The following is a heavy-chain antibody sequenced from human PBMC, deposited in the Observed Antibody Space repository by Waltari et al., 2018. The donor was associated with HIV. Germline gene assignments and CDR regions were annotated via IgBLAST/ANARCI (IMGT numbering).Heavy chain of an antibody. J-gene: IGHJ1*01. D-gene: IGHD3-10*01. V-gene: IGHV4-39*01. CDR1: GASISGAGFY. CDR3: VRSGTGIYFPTRSDF. CDR2: LHLSVGT. Sequence: QVHLQESGPGLLKPAETLSLHCRVAGASISGAGFYWGCISQPPWKTLEWLGGLHLSVGTILTTPRRSSVNVSAARSPNQLSLSVAAVPAADTAHYFCVRSGTGIYFPTRSDFWGQGTLVIVAS.